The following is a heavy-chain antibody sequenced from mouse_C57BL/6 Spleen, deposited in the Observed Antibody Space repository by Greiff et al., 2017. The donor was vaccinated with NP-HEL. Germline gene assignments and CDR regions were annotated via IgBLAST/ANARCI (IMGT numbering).Heavy chain of an antibody. CDR3: TRKELEFAY. CDR2: IDPETGGT. CDR1: GYTFTDYE. Sequence: QVTLKESGAELVRPGASVTLSCKASGYTFTDYEMHWVKQTPVHGLEWIGAIDPETGGTAYNQKFKGKAILTADKSSSTAYMELRSLTSEDSAVYYCTRKELEFAYWGQGTLVTVSA. D-gene: IGHD3-3*01. J-gene: IGHJ3*01. V-gene: IGHV1-15*01.